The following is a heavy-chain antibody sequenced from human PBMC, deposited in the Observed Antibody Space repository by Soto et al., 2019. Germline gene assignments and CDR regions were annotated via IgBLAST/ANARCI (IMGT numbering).Heavy chain of an antibody. CDR1: GCTVSSNY. CDR2: IYSGGST. J-gene: IGHJ4*02. V-gene: IGHV3-66*01. Sequence: GGSLRLSCAASGCTVSSNYLSWVRQAPGKGLEWVSVIYSGGSTYYADSVKGRFTISRDNSKNTLYLQMNTLRVEDTAVYYCAKQRGGYDRDFDYWGQRTLVTVSS. CDR3: AKQRGGYDRDFDY. D-gene: IGHD5-12*01.